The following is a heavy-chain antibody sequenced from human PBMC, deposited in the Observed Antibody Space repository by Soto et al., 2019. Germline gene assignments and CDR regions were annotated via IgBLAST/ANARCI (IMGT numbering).Heavy chain of an antibody. CDR1: GYSFTSYW. CDR2: IYPGDSDT. V-gene: IGHV5-51*01. D-gene: IGHD3-22*01. J-gene: IGHJ6*02. Sequence: PGESLKISCKGSGYSFTSYWIGWVRQMPGKGLEWMGIIYPGDSDTRYSPSFQGQVTISADKSISTAYLQWSSLKASDTAMYYCARHGASYYYDSSGSGYYYHYYRLAVWGQGTTVTVSS. CDR3: ARHGASYYYDSSGSGYYYHYYRLAV.